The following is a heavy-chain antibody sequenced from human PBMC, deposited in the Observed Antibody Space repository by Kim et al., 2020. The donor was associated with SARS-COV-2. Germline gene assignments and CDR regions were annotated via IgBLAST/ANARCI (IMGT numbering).Heavy chain of an antibody. J-gene: IGHJ6*02. CDR3: ARVGGSYYYYYYGMDV. D-gene: IGHD1-26*01. V-gene: IGHV4-59*01. Sequence: SLKSRVTISVDTSKNQFSLKLSSVTAADTAVYYCARVGGSYYYYYYGMDVWGQGTTVTVSS.